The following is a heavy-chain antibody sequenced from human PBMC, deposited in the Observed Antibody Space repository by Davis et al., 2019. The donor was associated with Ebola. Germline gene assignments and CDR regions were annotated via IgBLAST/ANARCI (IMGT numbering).Heavy chain of an antibody. D-gene: IGHD5-18*01. V-gene: IGHV4-39*07. CDR1: GDSIGSGDNY. CDR3: ARGRRYSYGPPRY. J-gene: IGHJ4*02. CDR2: INHSGST. Sequence: MPSETLSLTCNVSGDSIGSGDNYWSWIRQPPGKGLEWIGEINHSGSTNYNPSLKSRVTISVDTSKNQFSLKLSSVTAADTAVYYCARGRRYSYGPPRYWGQGTLVTVSS.